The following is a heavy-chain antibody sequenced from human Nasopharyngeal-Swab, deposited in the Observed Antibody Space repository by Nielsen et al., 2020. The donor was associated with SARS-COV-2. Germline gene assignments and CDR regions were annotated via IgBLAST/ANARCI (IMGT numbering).Heavy chain of an antibody. CDR2: ISSSGSTI. V-gene: IGHV3-48*03. J-gene: IGHJ4*02. Sequence: GESLKISCAASGFTFSSYETNWVRQAPGKGLEWVSYISSSGSTIYYADSVKGRFTISRDNAKNSLYLQMNSLRAEDTAVYYCAREKSRITIFGVSRSYFDYWGQGTLVTVSS. CDR3: AREKSRITIFGVSRSYFDY. CDR1: GFTFSSYE. D-gene: IGHD3-3*01.